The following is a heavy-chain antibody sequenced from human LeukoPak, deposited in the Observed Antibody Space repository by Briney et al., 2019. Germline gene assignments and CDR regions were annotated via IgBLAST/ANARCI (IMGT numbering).Heavy chain of an antibody. CDR2: ISSTGTRI. J-gene: IGHJ4*02. CDR3: ARESPALDY. CDR1: GFTFNYG. V-gene: IGHV3-48*01. Sequence: GGSLRLSCTASGFTFNYGMNWVRQAPGNGLEWVSYISSTGTRITYADSVRGRFTISRDNAKNSLHLQMDSLRAEDTAVYYCARESPALDYWGQGTLVTVSS.